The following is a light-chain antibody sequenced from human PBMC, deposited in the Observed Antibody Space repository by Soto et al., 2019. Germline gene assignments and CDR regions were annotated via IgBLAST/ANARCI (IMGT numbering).Light chain of an antibody. CDR3: QQYNNWPWT. CDR2: GAS. J-gene: IGKJ1*01. V-gene: IGKV3-15*01. Sequence: EIVMTQSPATLSVSPGERATLSCRASQSVSSNLAWYQQKPGQAPMLLIYGASTRATGIPARFSGSGSGTDFTLTISSLPSEDFAVYYCQQYNNWPWTFGQGTKVEIK. CDR1: QSVSSN.